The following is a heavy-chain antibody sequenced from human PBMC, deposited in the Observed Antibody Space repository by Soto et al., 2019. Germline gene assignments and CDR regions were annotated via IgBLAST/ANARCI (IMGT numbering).Heavy chain of an antibody. D-gene: IGHD2-2*01. Sequence: ASVKVSCKASGYTFTSYGISWVRQAPGQGLEWMGWISAYNGNTNYAQKLQGRVTMTTDTSTRTAYMELRSLRSDDTAVYYCARDYDIVVVPAAIYFQHWGQGTLVTVPS. V-gene: IGHV1-18*01. CDR3: ARDYDIVVVPAAIYFQH. J-gene: IGHJ1*01. CDR2: ISAYNGNT. CDR1: GYTFTSYG.